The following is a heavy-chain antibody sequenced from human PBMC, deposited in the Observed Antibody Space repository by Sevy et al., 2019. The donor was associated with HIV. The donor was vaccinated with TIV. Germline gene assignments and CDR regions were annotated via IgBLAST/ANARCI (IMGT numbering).Heavy chain of an antibody. Sequence: SETLSLTCAVYGGSFSGYYWNWIRQPPGKGLEWIGEINHSGSTNYNPSLKSRVTISVETSKNQFSLKLSSVTAADTAVYYCARAPPIVVVPAAPSRFDPWGQGTLVTVSS. CDR2: INHSGST. CDR3: ARAPPIVVVPAAPSRFDP. J-gene: IGHJ5*02. CDR1: GGSFSGYY. V-gene: IGHV4-34*01. D-gene: IGHD2-2*01.